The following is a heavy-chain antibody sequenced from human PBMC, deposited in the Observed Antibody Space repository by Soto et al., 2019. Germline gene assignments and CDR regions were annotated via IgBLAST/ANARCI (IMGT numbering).Heavy chain of an antibody. CDR2: IIPVFGKT. V-gene: IGHV1-69*01. J-gene: IGHJ5*02. Sequence: QLQLVQSGAEVKKPGSSVKVSCKASGGTFSNFAINWVRQAPGQGLEWMGGIIPVFGKTKYAQKFQGRVQFTADESTSTAYMEVNSLTSEDTAVYYCARGSPTTVTTWFDPWGKGTLDTVSS. CDR3: ARGSPTTVTTWFDP. D-gene: IGHD4-17*01. CDR1: GGTFSNFA.